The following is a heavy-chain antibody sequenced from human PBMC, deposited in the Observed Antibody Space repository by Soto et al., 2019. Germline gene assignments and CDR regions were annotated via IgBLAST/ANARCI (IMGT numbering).Heavy chain of an antibody. J-gene: IGHJ6*03. CDR2: ISDSGGST. V-gene: IGHV3-23*01. Sequence: GGSLRLSCAASGFTFSSYAMSWVRQAPGKGLEWVSAISDSGGSTYHADSVTGRFTISRDESKNTLEMQMNSLRAEDTAVYYCAKMRGRYCGSDSGAYLDVWGKGTTVTVSS. CDR1: GFTFSSYA. CDR3: AKMRGRYCGSDSGAYLDV. D-gene: IGHD3-10*01.